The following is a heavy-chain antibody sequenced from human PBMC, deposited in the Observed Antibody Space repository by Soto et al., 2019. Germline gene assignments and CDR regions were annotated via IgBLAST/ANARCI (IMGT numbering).Heavy chain of an antibody. CDR3: ARQLTVVVVAATLGDAFDI. CDR2: IIPILGIA. D-gene: IGHD2-15*01. V-gene: IGHV1-69*04. CDR1: GYTFTSYG. Sequence: GASVKVSCKASGYTFTSYGISWVRQAPGQGLEWMGRIIPILGIANYAQKFQGRVTITADKSTSTAYMELSSLRSEDTAVYYCARQLTVVVVAATLGDAFDIWGQGTMVTVSS. J-gene: IGHJ3*02.